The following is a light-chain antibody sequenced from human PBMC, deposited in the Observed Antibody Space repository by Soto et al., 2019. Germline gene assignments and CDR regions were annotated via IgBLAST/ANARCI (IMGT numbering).Light chain of an antibody. CDR3: ASFAVVDTVV. J-gene: IGLJ2*01. CDR1: SSDVGSYNL. Sequence: QSALTQPASVSGSAGQSITISCTGTSSDVGSYNLVSWYQQHPGKAPKLMIYEVTKRPSGVSNRLSGSKSGNTASLTIAGRQAEDEADYYCASFAVVDTVVFGGGTKLTVL. CDR2: EVT. V-gene: IGLV2-23*02.